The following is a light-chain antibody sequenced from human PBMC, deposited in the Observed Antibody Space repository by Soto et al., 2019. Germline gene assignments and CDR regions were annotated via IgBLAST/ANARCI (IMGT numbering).Light chain of an antibody. CDR3: CSYAGGVI. V-gene: IGLV2-23*01. CDR1: SSDVGSYNL. J-gene: IGLJ2*01. CDR2: EGT. Sequence: QSALTQPASVSGSPGQSITISCTGTSSDVGSYNLVSWYHQHPGKAPKLMIYEGTKRPSGVSNRFSGSKSGNTASLTISGLQAEDEADYYCCSYAGGVIFGGGTKLTVL.